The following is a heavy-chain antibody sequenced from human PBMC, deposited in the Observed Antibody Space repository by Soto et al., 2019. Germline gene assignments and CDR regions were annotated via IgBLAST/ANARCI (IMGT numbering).Heavy chain of an antibody. CDR2: IIPIFGTA. J-gene: IGHJ4*02. V-gene: IGHV1-69*13. CDR3: ARAGGSGSYSDY. CDR1: GGTFSSYA. D-gene: IGHD3-10*01. Sequence: SVKVSCKASGGTFSSYAISWVRQAPGQGLEWMGGIIPIFGTANYAQKFQGRVTITADESTSTAYMELSSLRSEDTAVYYCARAGGSGSYSDYCGQGTLVTVSA.